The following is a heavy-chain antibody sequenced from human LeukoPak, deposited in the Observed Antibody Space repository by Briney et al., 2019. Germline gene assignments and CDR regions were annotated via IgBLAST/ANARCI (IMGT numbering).Heavy chain of an antibody. J-gene: IGHJ5*02. CDR1: GFTFSSYA. CDR3: AKAVTGSYLKWFDP. V-gene: IGHV3-23*01. D-gene: IGHD1-26*01. CDR2: ISNSGDST. Sequence: GGSLRLSCAASGFTFSSYAMSWVRQAPGKGLERVSGISNSGDSTYYAASVKGRFTISRDNAKNTLNLQMDSLRAEDTALYYCAKAVTGSYLKWFDPWGQGTLVTVSS.